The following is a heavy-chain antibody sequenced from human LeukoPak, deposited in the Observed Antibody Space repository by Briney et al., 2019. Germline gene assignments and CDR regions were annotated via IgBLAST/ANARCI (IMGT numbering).Heavy chain of an antibody. CDR2: IIPIFGTA. CDR1: GGTFSSYA. D-gene: IGHD3-22*01. Sequence: ASVKVSCKASGGTFSSYAISWVRQAPGQGLEWMGGIIPIFGTANYAQKFQGRVTITTDESTSTAYMELSSLRSEDTAVYYCARDAYYDSTGHIDHWGQGTLVTVSS. J-gene: IGHJ4*02. V-gene: IGHV1-69*05. CDR3: ARDAYYDSTGHIDH.